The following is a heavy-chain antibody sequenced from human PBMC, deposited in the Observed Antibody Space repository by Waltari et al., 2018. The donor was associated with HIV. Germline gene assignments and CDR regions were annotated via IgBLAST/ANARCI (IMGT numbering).Heavy chain of an antibody. CDR1: GFTFSTYV. CDR3: AKGRYDSSGYYISIPGY. D-gene: IGHD3-22*01. Sequence: EVQLLESGGGLVQPGGSLRLSCAASGFTFSTYVMSWVTQAPVKGVEWVSAISGSGGSTYYADSVKGRFTISRDNSKNTLYLQMNSMRAEDTAVYYCAKGRYDSSGYYISIPGYWGQGTLVTVSS. CDR2: ISGSGGST. V-gene: IGHV3-23*01. J-gene: IGHJ4*02.